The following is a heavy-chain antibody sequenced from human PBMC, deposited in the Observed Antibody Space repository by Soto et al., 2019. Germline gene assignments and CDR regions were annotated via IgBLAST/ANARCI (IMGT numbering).Heavy chain of an antibody. D-gene: IGHD5-12*01. J-gene: IGHJ5*02. CDR1: GGTFNNYA. CDR2: IIPIFGTS. V-gene: IGHV1-69*01. CDR3: GSGKMGEMATILSDKWLDP. Sequence: QVQLVQSGAEVKKPGSSVKVSCKASGGTFNNYAINWVRQAPGQGLEWMGGIIPIFGTSNDAQKFHGRVTITANESTRTAYMELSSLRSADTAVYYCGSGKMGEMATILSDKWLDPWGQGTLVTVSS.